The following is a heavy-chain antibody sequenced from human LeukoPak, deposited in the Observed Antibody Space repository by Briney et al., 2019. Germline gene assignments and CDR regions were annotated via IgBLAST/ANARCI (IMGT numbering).Heavy chain of an antibody. CDR3: APGYYYGSGSYN. J-gene: IGHJ4*02. D-gene: IGHD3-10*01. Sequence: SETLSLTCAVYGGSFSGYYWSWIRQPPGKGLEWIGETNHSGSTNYNPSLKSRVTISVDTSKNQSSLKLSSVTAADTAVYYCAPGYYYGSGSYNWGQGTLVTVSS. CDR2: TNHSGST. V-gene: IGHV4-34*01. CDR1: GGSFSGYY.